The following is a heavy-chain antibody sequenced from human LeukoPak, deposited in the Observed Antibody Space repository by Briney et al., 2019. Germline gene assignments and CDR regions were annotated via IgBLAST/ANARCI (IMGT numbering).Heavy chain of an antibody. CDR1: GFTVSNNY. D-gene: IGHD1-26*01. J-gene: IGHJ4*02. Sequence: PGGSLRLSCAASGFTVSNNYMRWVRQAPGKGLEWVSFIYRGGNIYYADSVKGRFTLSRDDSKNTLYLRMHSLGVEDTAVYYCARGGSNAGYWGQGTLSPSPQ. CDR2: IYRGGNI. V-gene: IGHV3-66*01. CDR3: ARGGSNAGY.